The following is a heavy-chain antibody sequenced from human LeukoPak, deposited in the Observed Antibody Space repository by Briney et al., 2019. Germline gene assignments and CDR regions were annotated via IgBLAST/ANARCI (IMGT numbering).Heavy chain of an antibody. Sequence: ASVKVSCKASGGTFSSYAISWVRQAPGQGLEWMGGIIPIFGTANYAQKFQGRVTITTDESTSTAYMELSSLRSEDTAVYYCASGDIVVVPAAPNYYYMDVWGKGTTVTVSS. CDR3: ASGDIVVVPAAPNYYYMDV. D-gene: IGHD2-2*01. V-gene: IGHV1-69*05. CDR1: GGTFSSYA. CDR2: IIPIFGTA. J-gene: IGHJ6*03.